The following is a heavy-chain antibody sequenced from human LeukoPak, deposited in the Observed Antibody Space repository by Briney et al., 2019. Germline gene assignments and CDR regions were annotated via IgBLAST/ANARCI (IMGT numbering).Heavy chain of an antibody. CDR3: AKDGKTRNWNYFQAKPVY. CDR2: VRYDGSNK. Sequence: PGGSLRLSCAASGFSFSSYDIHWVRQAPDKGLEWVSFVRYDGSNKYYADSVKGRFSISRDISKNTLYLQMNSLRAEDTAIYYCAKDGKTRNWNYFQAKPVYWGQGTLVTVSS. CDR1: GFSFSSYD. J-gene: IGHJ4*02. V-gene: IGHV3-30*02. D-gene: IGHD1-7*01.